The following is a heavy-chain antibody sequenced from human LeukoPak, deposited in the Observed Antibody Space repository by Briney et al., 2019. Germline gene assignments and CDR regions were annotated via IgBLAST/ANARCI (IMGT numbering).Heavy chain of an antibody. J-gene: IGHJ4*02. V-gene: IGHV1-69*04. CDR3: ARYTIDSSGYDY. D-gene: IGHD6-19*01. Sequence: SVKVSCKASGGTXSSYAISGVRQAPGQGLEWMGRIIPILGTANYAQKFQGRVTITADKSTSTAYMELSSLRSEDTAVYYCARYTIDSSGYDYWGQGTLVTVSS. CDR2: IIPILGTA. CDR1: GGTXSSYA.